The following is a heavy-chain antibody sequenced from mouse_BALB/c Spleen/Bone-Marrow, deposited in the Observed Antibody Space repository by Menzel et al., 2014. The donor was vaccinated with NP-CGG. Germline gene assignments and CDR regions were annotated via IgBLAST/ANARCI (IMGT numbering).Heavy chain of an antibody. D-gene: IGHD1-1*02. V-gene: IGHV2-9*02. J-gene: IGHJ4*01. CDR2: IWAGGST. Sequence: QVQLKQSGPGLVAPSQNLSITCTVSGFSLTSYGVHWVRQPPGKGLEWLGVIWAGGSTTYNSALMSRLSISKDNSKSQVFLKMNSLQTDDTALFYCARDRGGSSMALDYWGQGTSVTVSS. CDR1: GFSLTSYG. CDR3: ARDRGGSSMALDY.